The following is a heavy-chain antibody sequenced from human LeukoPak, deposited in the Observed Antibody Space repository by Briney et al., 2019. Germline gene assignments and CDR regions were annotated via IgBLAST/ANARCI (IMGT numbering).Heavy chain of an antibody. Sequence: PGGSLRLSCAASGFTFSSYEMNWVRQAPGKGLEWVSYISSSGSTIYYADSVKGRFTISRDNAKNSLYLQMNSLRAEDTAVYYCAKDRLWFGELLSDLDYWGQGTLVTVSS. CDR3: AKDRLWFGELLSDLDY. J-gene: IGHJ4*02. D-gene: IGHD3-10*01. CDR2: ISSSGSTI. V-gene: IGHV3-48*03. CDR1: GFTFSSYE.